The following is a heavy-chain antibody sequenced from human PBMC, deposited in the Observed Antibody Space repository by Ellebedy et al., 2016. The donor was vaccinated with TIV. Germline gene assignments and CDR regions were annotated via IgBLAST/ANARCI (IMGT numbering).Heavy chain of an antibody. CDR1: GLTFRHAW. D-gene: IGHD3-10*01. J-gene: IGHJ4*02. CDR2: LKSKVDSETA. CDR3: SWGGIEVRDYYFDS. V-gene: IGHV3-15*01. Sequence: GESLKLSCVVSGLTFRHAWMSWVRQAPGKGPEWLGRLKSKVDSETAEYAPPVECRFTISRDYSKDTLYLQMNSLKIEDTAVYYCSWGGIEVRDYYFDSWGQGILVTVSS.